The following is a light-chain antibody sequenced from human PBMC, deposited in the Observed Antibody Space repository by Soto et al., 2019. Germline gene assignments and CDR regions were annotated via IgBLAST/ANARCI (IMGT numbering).Light chain of an antibody. V-gene: IGKV3-20*01. CDR1: QSVSSSC. J-gene: IGKJ1*01. Sequence: EIVLTQSPGTLSLSPGERATLSCRASQSVSSSCLAWYQQKPGQAPRLLIYGASSRATGIPDRFSGSGSGTDFTLTISRLEPEGFAVYYCQQYGSSPWTVGQGTKVDIK. CDR2: GAS. CDR3: QQYGSSPWT.